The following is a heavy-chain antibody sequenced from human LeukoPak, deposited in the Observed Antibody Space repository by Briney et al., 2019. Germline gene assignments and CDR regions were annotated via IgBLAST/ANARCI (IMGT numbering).Heavy chain of an antibody. V-gene: IGHV1-2*02. CDR2: LNPKNGGT. D-gene: IGHD2-2*01. Sequence: ASVKVSCKASGYTFIDYYVYWVRQAPGQGLEWMGRLNPKNGGTEYAQRFQGRVTMTRDTSINTVYMEVTRVTSDDTAVYYCARRYSTGWSNYYYYYHMDVWGKGTTVTVSS. CDR1: GYTFIDYY. J-gene: IGHJ6*03. CDR3: ARRYSTGWSNYYYYYHMDV.